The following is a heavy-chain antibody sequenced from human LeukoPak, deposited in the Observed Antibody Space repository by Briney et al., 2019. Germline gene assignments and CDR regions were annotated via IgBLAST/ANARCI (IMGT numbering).Heavy chain of an antibody. Sequence: SQTLSVTHAISGDSVPSNSSAWNWIRQSPSRGLEWLGRTYYRSKWKKDYAVSVKSRITINPDTSKNQFSLQLNSVTPEDTAVYYCARVDYSDSSGYTYYGMAAWVQGSTVTVSS. D-gene: IGHD3-22*01. CDR3: ARVDYSDSSGYTYYGMAA. J-gene: IGHJ6*02. CDR1: GDSVPSNSSA. V-gene: IGHV6-1*01. CDR2: TYYRSKWKK.